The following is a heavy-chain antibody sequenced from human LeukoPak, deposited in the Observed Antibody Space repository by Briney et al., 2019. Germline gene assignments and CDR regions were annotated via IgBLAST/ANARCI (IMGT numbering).Heavy chain of an antibody. CDR2: IYTSGST. CDR1: GGSISSYY. V-gene: IGHV4-4*07. D-gene: IGHD3-3*01. J-gene: IGHJ6*03. CDR3: ARLVILEWLSAGGYYYMDV. Sequence: SETLSLTCAVSGGSISSYYWSWIRQPAGKGLEWIGRIYTSGSTNYNPSLKSRVTMSVDTSKNQFSLKLSSVTAADTAVYYCARLVILEWLSAGGYYYMDVWGKGTTVTVSS.